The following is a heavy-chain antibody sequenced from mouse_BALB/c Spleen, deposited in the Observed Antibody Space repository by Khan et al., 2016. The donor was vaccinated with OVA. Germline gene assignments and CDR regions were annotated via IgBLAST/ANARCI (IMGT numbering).Heavy chain of an antibody. CDR2: IYPGSDST. CDR3: ARPCWDVFAY. CDR1: GYTFTDYV. Sequence: VQLQESGPELVKPGASVKMSCKASGYTFTDYVMNWVKQRNGQGLEWIGQIYPGSDSTYYNEKFKGKATLTADRSSSTAYMHLSSLTSEDSAVYCCARPCWDVFAYWGQGTLVTVSA. J-gene: IGHJ3*01. V-gene: IGHV1-77*01. D-gene: IGHD4-1*01.